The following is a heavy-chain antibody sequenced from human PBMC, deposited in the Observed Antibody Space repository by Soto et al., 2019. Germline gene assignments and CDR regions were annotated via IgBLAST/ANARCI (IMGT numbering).Heavy chain of an antibody. V-gene: IGHV1-69*01. J-gene: IGHJ4*02. D-gene: IGHD3-22*01. CDR2: IIPIFGTA. CDR3: ARGVGDWDYDSSGYPDFDY. Sequence: QVQLVQSGAEVKKPGSSVKVSCKASGGTFSSYAISWVRQAPGQGLEWMGGIIPIFGTANYAQKFQGRATITADESTSTAYMELSSLRSEDTAVYYCARGVGDWDYDSSGYPDFDYWGQGTLVTVSS. CDR1: GGTFSSYA.